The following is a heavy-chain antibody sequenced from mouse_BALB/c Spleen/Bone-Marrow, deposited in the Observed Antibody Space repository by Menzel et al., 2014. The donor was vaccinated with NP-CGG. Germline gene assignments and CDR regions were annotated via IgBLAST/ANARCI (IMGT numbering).Heavy chain of an antibody. J-gene: IGHJ1*03. D-gene: IGHD1-1*01. CDR1: GYTFTTYT. CDR3: TRITTVVRYFDV. Sequence: QVHVKQSGAELARPGASVKMSCKASGYTFTTYTIHWVKQRPGQGLEWIGYINPSSGYANYNQNFKDKATLTADKSSSTAYMQLSGLTSEDSAVYYCTRITTVVRYFDVWGTGTTVTVSS. CDR2: INPSSGYA. V-gene: IGHV1-4*01.